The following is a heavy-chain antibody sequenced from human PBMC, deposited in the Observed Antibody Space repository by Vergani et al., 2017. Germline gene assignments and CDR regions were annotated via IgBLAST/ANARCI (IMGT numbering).Heavy chain of an antibody. CDR3: ARDGYSSSWYVGAPYPRFDY. CDR1: GYTFTSYG. V-gene: IGHV1-18*01. Sequence: QVQLVQSGAEVKKPGASVKVSCKASGYTFTSYGISWVRQAPGQGLEWMGWISAYNGNTNYAQKLQGRVTMTTDTSTSTAYMELRSLRSDDTAVYYCARDGYSSSWYVGAPYPRFDYWGQGTLVTVSS. CDR2: ISAYNGNT. D-gene: IGHD6-13*01. J-gene: IGHJ4*02.